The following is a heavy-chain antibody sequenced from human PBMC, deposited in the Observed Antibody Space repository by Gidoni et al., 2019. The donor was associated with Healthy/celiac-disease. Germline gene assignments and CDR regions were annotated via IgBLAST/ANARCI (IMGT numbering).Heavy chain of an antibody. CDR1: GLPFSSYS. CDR3: ARDVGWYSGSYPCDY. Sequence: EVQLVESGGCLVKPGGSLRLSGAASGLPFSSYSMNWVRRAPGKGLEWVSSISSSSSYIYYADSVKGRFTISRDNAKNSLYLQMNSLRAEDTAVYYCARDVGWYSGSYPCDYWGQGTLVTVSS. V-gene: IGHV3-21*01. J-gene: IGHJ4*02. D-gene: IGHD1-26*01. CDR2: ISSSSSYI.